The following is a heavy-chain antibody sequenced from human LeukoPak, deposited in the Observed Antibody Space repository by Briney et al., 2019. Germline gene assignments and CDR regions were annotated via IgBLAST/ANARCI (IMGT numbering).Heavy chain of an antibody. CDR1: GYRFTSLW. D-gene: IGHD4-11*01. V-gene: IGHV5-51*01. Sequence: GESLKISCEGSGYRFTSLWIAWVRQRPGKGLEWMGIIYPGDSDTRYSPSFEGQVTISADKSINTAYLQWSSLQASDTAMYYCARPTNYSNFDCWGQGTLVTVSA. CDR3: ARPTNYSNFDC. J-gene: IGHJ4*02. CDR2: IYPGDSDT.